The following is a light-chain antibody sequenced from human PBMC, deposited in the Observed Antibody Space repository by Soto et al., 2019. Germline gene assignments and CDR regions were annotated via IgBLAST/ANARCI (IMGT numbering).Light chain of an antibody. CDR1: QSVSSY. CDR3: QQYKDWPPR. Sequence: EMVMTQSPATLSVSPGERATLSCRASQSVSSYLAWYQQKPGQPPRLLIYVASTRAAGIPARFSGSGSGTEFTLTNNSLQSEDFAVYYCQQYKDWPPRFGQGTKVEIK. V-gene: IGKV3-15*01. CDR2: VAS. J-gene: IGKJ1*01.